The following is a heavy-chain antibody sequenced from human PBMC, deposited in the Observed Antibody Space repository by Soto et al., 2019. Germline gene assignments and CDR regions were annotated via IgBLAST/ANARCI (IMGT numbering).Heavy chain of an antibody. V-gene: IGHV1-69*01. CDR1: GDTFRSYV. D-gene: IGHD1-20*01. J-gene: IGHJ6*02. Sequence: QVQLVQSGAEVQNPGPSVKVSCKASGDTFRSYVVICVRQAPGPGLEWMGGFTPLFDAVKYAEKFQGGVAIYGVESTNTAYMDLSILRSDDTAMYYCATNKYNFDSSCNYSFGGLSGMDVLGQGTTVTVSS. CDR3: ATNKYNFDSSCNYSFGGLSGMDV. CDR2: FTPLFDAV.